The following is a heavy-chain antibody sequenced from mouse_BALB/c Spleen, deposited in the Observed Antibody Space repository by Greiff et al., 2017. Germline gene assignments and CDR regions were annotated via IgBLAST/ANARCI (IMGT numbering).Heavy chain of an antibody. J-gene: IGHJ4*01. V-gene: IGHV14-3*02. CDR2: IDPANGNT. Sequence: VQLKQSGAELVKPGASVKLSCTASGFNIKDTYMHWVKQRPEQGLEWIGRIDPANGNTKYDPKFQGKATITADTSSNTAYLQLSSLTSEDTAVYYCARVPGSPYAMDYWGQGTSVTVSS. CDR1: GFNIKDTY. CDR3: ARVPGSPYAMDY. D-gene: IGHD1-1*01.